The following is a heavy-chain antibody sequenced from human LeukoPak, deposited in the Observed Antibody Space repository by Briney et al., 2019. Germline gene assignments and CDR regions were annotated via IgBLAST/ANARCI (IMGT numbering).Heavy chain of an antibody. CDR2: IIPIFGTA. CDR1: GGTFSSYA. V-gene: IGHV1-69*13. CDR3: ARDRGMATIRYFDY. J-gene: IGHJ4*02. Sequence: SVTVSCTASGGTFSSYAISWVRQAPGQGLEWMGGIIPIFGTANYAQKFQGRVTITADESTSTAYMELSSLRSEDTAVYYCARDRGMATIRYFDYWGQGTLVTVSS. D-gene: IGHD5-24*01.